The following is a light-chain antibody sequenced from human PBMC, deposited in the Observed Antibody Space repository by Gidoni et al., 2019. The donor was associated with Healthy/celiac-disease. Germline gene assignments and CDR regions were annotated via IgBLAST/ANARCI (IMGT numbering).Light chain of an antibody. J-gene: IGLJ2*01. CDR3: QSADSSGTVV. CDR1: ALPKQY. V-gene: IGLV3-25*03. Sequence: SYELTQPPSVSVSPGQTARLTCSGDALPKQYAYWYQQKPGQAPVLVLYKDSERPSGIPERFSGSSSGTTVTLTISGVQAEDEADYYCQSADSSGTVVFGGGTKLTVL. CDR2: KDS.